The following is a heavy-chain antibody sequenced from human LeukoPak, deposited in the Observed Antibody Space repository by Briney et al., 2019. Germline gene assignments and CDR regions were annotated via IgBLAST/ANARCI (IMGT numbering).Heavy chain of an antibody. CDR3: ARDWGVSARPGYMDV. D-gene: IGHD6-6*01. Sequence: PSETLSLTCTVSGGSISSSSYYWGWIRQPPGKGLEWIGSIYYSGSTYYNPSLKSRVTISVDTSKNQFSLGLSSVTAADTAVYYCARDWGVSARPGYMDVWGKGTTVTVSS. CDR1: GGSISSSSYY. J-gene: IGHJ6*03. V-gene: IGHV4-39*07. CDR2: IYYSGST.